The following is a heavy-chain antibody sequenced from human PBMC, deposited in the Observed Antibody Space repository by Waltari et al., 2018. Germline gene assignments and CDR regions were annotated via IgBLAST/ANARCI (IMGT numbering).Heavy chain of an antibody. CDR1: GYTCTSYE. CDR3: ARGSGYSGSYSEFDY. V-gene: IGHV1-8*01. CDR2: MNPNSGNT. D-gene: IGHD1-26*01. Sequence: QVQLVQSGAEVKKPGASVQVSCKASGYTCTSYEINWVRQATGQGLEWMGWMNPNSGNTGYAQKVQGRVTMTRNTSISTAYMELSSLRSEDTAVYYCARGSGYSGSYSEFDYWGQGTLVTVSS. J-gene: IGHJ4*02.